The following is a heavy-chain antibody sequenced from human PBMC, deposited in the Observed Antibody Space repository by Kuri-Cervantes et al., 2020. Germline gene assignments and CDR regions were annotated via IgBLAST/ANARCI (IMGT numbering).Heavy chain of an antibody. D-gene: IGHD1-26*01. CDR1: GFTFSSYA. CDR2: ISYDGSNK. Sequence: SLKISCAASGFTFSSYAMHWVRQAPGKGLEWVAVISYDGSNKYYADSVKGRFTISRDNSKNTLYLQMNSLRAEDTAVYYCARDYWGAYWGSYYSAYYYYGMDVWGQGTTVTVSS. V-gene: IGHV3-30-3*01. J-gene: IGHJ6*02. CDR3: ARDYWGAYWGSYYSAYYYYGMDV.